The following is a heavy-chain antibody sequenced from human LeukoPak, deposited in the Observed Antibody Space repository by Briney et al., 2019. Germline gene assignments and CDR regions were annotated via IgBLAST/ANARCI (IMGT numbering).Heavy chain of an antibody. CDR2: INHSGST. CDR3: ASRYSRLFDY. D-gene: IGHD6-13*01. CDR1: GGSFSGYY. V-gene: IGHV4-34*01. Sequence: SETLSLTCAVYGGSFSGYYWSWIRQPPGKGLEWIGEINHSGSTNYNPSLKGRVTISVDTSKNQFSLKLSSVTAADTAVYYCASRYSRLFDYWGQGTLVTVSS. J-gene: IGHJ4*02.